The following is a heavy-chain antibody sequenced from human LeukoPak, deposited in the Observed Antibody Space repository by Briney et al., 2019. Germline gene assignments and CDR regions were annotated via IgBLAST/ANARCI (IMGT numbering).Heavy chain of an antibody. CDR1: GFTVSSNY. J-gene: IGHJ4*02. Sequence: GGSLRLSCAASGFTVSSNYMSWVRQAPGKGLEWVANIKQDGSQKYYVDSVKGRFTISRDNAKNSLYLQMNSLGAEDTAVYYCARDRREQWLSVDYWGQGTLVTVSS. D-gene: IGHD6-19*01. CDR2: IKQDGSQK. V-gene: IGHV3-7*03. CDR3: ARDRREQWLSVDY.